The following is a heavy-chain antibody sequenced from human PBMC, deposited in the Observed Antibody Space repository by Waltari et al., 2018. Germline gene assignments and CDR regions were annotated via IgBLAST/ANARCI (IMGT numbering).Heavy chain of an antibody. CDR1: GGSISSGDYY. D-gene: IGHD6-6*01. Sequence: QVQLQESGPGLVKPSQTLSLTCTVSGGSISSGDYYWSWIRQPPGKGLEWIGYICYSGSTYYNPSLKSRVTISVDTSKNQCSLKLSSVTAADTAVYYCARVPSIAARMSFDYWGQGTLVTVSS. J-gene: IGHJ4*02. CDR2: ICYSGST. V-gene: IGHV4-30-4*08. CDR3: ARVPSIAARMSFDY.